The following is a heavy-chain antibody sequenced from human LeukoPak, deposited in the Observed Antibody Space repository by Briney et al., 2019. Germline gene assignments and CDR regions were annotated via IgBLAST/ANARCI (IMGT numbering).Heavy chain of an antibody. J-gene: IGHJ4*02. CDR3: ARAKGGELKGFDY. CDR2: VYYSGST. V-gene: IGHV4-59*01. D-gene: IGHD1-26*01. CDR1: GDSISNYY. Sequence: SETLSLTCTVSGDSISNYYWSWIRQPPGKGLEWIGYVYYSGSTNYNPSLKSRVTISVDTSKNQFSLKLSSVTGADPAVYYCARAKGGELKGFDYWGQGTLVTVSS.